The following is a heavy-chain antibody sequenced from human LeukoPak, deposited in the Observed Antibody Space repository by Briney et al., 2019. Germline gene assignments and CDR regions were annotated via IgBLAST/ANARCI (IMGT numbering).Heavy chain of an antibody. Sequence: GASVKVSCKASGYTFTGYYMHWVRQAPGQGLEWMGWINPNSGGTNYAQKFQGRVTMTRDTSISTAYMELSRLRSDDTAVYYCARRAGSGWYRKSHDAFDIWGQGTMVTVSS. V-gene: IGHV1-2*02. D-gene: IGHD6-19*01. CDR2: INPNSGGT. CDR1: GYTFTGYY. CDR3: ARRAGSGWYRKSHDAFDI. J-gene: IGHJ3*02.